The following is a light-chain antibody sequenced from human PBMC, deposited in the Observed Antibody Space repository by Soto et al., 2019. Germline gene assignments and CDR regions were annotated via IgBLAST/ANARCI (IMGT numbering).Light chain of an antibody. Sequence: QSVLTQPPSVSAAPGQKVTISCSGSSSNIENNYVSWYQHLPGTAPKLLIYDSDKRPSGIPDRFSGSKSGASATLGITGLQTGDEADYYCGTWDSSLTTYVFGSGTKVTVL. CDR3: GTWDSSLTTYV. CDR1: SSNIENNY. CDR2: DSD. J-gene: IGLJ1*01. V-gene: IGLV1-51*01.